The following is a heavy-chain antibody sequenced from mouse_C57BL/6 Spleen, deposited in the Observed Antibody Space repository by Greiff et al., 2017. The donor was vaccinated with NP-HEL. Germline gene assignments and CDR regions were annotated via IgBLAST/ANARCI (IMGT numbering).Heavy chain of an antibody. CDR1: GYTFTSYT. V-gene: IGHV1-4*01. Sequence: QVQLQQSGAELARPGASVKMSCKASGYTFTSYTMHWVKQRPGQGLEWIGYINPSSGYTKYNQKFKDKATLTADKSSSTAYMQLSSLTSEDSAVYYCARHLYGSSLDYWGQGTTLTVSS. J-gene: IGHJ2*01. CDR2: INPSSGYT. D-gene: IGHD1-1*01. CDR3: ARHLYGSSLDY.